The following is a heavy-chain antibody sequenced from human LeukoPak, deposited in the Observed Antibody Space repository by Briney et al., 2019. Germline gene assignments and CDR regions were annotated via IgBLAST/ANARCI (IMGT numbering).Heavy chain of an antibody. V-gene: IGHV3-43*01. Sequence: PGGSLRLSCAASGFTFDDYTMHWVRQAPGKGLEWVSLISWDGGSTYYADSVKGRFTISRDNSKNSLYLQMNSLRTEDTALYYCAKDTSPRYYYGSGKDAFDIGGQGTMVTVSS. CDR3: AKDTSPRYYYGSGKDAFDI. D-gene: IGHD3-10*01. J-gene: IGHJ3*02. CDR2: ISWDGGST. CDR1: GFTFDDYT.